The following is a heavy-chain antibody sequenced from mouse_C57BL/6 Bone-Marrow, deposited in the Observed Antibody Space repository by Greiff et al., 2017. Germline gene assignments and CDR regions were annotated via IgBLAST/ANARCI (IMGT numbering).Heavy chain of an antibody. CDR2: ISYSGST. J-gene: IGHJ2*01. Sequence: EVKLMESGPGMVKPSQSLSLTCTVTGYSITSGYDWHWIRHFPGNKLEWMGYISYSGSTNYNPSLKSRISITLDTSKNHFFLKLNSVTTADTATYYCARGSTVAIFDYWGQGTTLTVSS. CDR1: GYSITSGYD. D-gene: IGHD1-1*01. CDR3: ARGSTVAIFDY. V-gene: IGHV3-1*01.